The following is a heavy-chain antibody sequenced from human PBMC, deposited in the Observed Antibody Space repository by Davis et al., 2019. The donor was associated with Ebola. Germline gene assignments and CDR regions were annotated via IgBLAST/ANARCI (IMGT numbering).Heavy chain of an antibody. V-gene: IGHV3-21*01. D-gene: IGHD4-17*01. CDR2: ISSSSSYI. J-gene: IGHJ4*02. CDR1: GFTFSSYS. CDR3: TKDFDYVNGY. Sequence: GESLKISCAASGFTFSSYSMNWVRQAPGKGLEWASSISSSSSYIYYADSVKGRFAISRDNTKNTLYLQMNSLRAEDTAVYYCTKDFDYVNGYWGQGTLVTVSS.